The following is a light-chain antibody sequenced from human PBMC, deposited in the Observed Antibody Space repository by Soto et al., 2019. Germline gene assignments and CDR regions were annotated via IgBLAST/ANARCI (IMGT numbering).Light chain of an antibody. V-gene: IGLV2-14*01. CDR1: SSDVGGYNY. CDR3: SSYTRRSLI. J-gene: IGLJ2*01. Sequence: QSALTQPASVSGSPGQSITISCTGTSSDVGGYNYVSWYQQHPGKAPKLMIYEVSNRPSGVSNRFSGSKSGNTASLTISGLQAEDEADYYCSSYTRRSLIFGGGTKLTVL. CDR2: EVS.